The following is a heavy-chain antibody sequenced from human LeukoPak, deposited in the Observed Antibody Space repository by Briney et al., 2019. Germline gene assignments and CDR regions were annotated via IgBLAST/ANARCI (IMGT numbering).Heavy chain of an antibody. CDR2: IHHSGNS. Sequence: SETLSLTCTVSGASVTDYYWSWIRQSPGKGLERISYIHHSGNSDYNPSLRSRATTSLDTSKNQFSLNLISVTAADTAVYYCARELWFVNAPGSWFDPWGQGTLVTVSS. CDR3: ARELWFVNAPGSWFDP. J-gene: IGHJ5*02. V-gene: IGHV4-59*02. CDR1: GASVTDYY. D-gene: IGHD3-10*01.